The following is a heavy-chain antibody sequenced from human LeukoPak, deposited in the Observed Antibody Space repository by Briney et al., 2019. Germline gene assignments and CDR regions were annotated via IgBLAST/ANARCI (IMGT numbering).Heavy chain of an antibody. V-gene: IGHV4-34*01. J-gene: IGHJ4*02. Sequence: PSETLSLTCAVYGGSFSGYYWSWIRQPPGKGLEWIGEINHSGSTNYNPSLKSRVTISVDTSKNQFSLKLSSVTAADTAVYYCARRGWLQSRAYFDYWGQGTLVTVSS. CDR1: GGSFSGYY. CDR2: INHSGST. D-gene: IGHD5-24*01. CDR3: ARRGWLQSRAYFDY.